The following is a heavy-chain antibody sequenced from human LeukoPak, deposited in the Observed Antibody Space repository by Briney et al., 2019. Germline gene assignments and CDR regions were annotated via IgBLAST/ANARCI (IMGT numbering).Heavy chain of an antibody. J-gene: IGHJ4*02. D-gene: IGHD2-21*02. CDR2: MYTGGGR. V-gene: IGHV3-66*01. CDR3: TRGQSYCGADCYSD. CDR1: GFSVSNYY. Sequence: GGSLRLSCAASGFSVSNYYMSWVRQPPGKGLEWVSVMYTGGGRYYGDSVKGRFTISGDDSKNTVFLQMNSLIVEDTALYYCTRGQSYCGADCYSDWGQGTLVTVSS.